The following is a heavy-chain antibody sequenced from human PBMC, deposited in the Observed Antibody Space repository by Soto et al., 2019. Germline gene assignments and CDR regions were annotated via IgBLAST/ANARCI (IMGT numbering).Heavy chain of an antibody. CDR2: FDPEDGET. J-gene: IGHJ4*02. CDR3: ATVGGSYLDFDY. D-gene: IGHD1-26*01. CDR1: GYTLTELS. V-gene: IGHV1-24*01. Sequence: ASVKVSCKVSGYTLTELSMHWVRQAPGKGLEWMGGFDPEDGETIYAQKFQGRVTMTEDTSTDTAYMELSSLRSEDTAVYYRATVGGSYLDFDYWGQGTLVTVSS.